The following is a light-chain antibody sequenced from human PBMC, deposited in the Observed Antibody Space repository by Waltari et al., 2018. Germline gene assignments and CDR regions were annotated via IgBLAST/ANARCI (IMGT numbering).Light chain of an antibody. CDR3: CSYARAGTLL. V-gene: IGLV2-23*02. J-gene: IGLJ2*01. CDR2: EVN. Sequence: QSALTQPASVSGSPGQSITISCSGTYNDVETYNLVSWYQHSPGKAPQLLIYEVNRRPSGVSNRFSGSKSGNTASLTISGLQAEDDADYYCCSYARAGTLLFGGGTKLTVL. CDR1: YNDVETYNL.